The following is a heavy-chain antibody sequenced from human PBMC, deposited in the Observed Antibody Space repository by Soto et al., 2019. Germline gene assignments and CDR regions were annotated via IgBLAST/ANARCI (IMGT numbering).Heavy chain of an antibody. CDR1: GGTFSSYA. CDR3: TRDRGRRYNDGRGYYYSAY. CDR2: FIPIFGTT. Sequence: QVHLVQSGAEVKKPGSSVKVSCKASGGTFSSYAISWVRQAPGQGLEWMGGFIPIFGTTNYAQKFQGRVTITADESTSTAYMELSSLRSEDTAVYYCTRDRGRRYNDGRGYYYSAYWGQGPLVTVSS. D-gene: IGHD3-22*01. J-gene: IGHJ4*02. V-gene: IGHV1-69*01.